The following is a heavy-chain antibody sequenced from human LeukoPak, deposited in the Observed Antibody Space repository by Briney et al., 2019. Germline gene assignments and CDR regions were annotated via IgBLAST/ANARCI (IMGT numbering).Heavy chain of an antibody. CDR3: ASFGVMYYFDY. CDR2: IYTSGST. D-gene: IGHD3-10*01. V-gene: IGHV4-61*02. CDR1: GGSISSGSYY. J-gene: IGHJ4*02. Sequence: KPSETLSLTCTVSGGSISSGSYYWSWIRQPAGKGLEWIGRIYTSGSTNYNPSLKSRVTISVDTSKNQFSLKLSSVTAADTAVYYCASFGVMYYFDYWGQGTLVTVSS.